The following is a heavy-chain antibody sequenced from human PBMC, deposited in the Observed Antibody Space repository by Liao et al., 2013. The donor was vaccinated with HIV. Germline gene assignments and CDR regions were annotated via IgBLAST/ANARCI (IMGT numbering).Heavy chain of an antibody. CDR1: GDSFSSYY. CDR2: IDSSGST. CDR3: ARDRAGDFWSASPGGDAFDI. V-gene: IGHV4-4*07. J-gene: IGHJ3*02. Sequence: QVHLQESGPGLVKPSETLSLTCTVSGDSFSSYYWSWIRQPAGKGLEWIGRIDSSGSTNYNPSLKSRVTVSVDTSKDQFSLNLTSVAAADTAVYFCARDRAGDFWSASPGGDAFDIWGQGTMVTVSS. D-gene: IGHD3-3*01.